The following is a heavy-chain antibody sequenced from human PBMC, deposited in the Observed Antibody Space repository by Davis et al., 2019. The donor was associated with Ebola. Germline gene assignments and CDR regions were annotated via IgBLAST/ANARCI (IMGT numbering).Heavy chain of an antibody. D-gene: IGHD6-19*01. V-gene: IGHV1-69*05. CDR1: GDTLTSYA. CDR3: ARVGDDSGWYVGIY. CDR2: IIPVFRTA. Sequence: SVKVSCKAVGDTLTSYAMTWVRQAPGQGLEWMGGIIPVFRTANYAQKFQGRVTITRDTSASTAYMELSSLRSEDTAVYYCARVGDDSGWYVGIYWGQGTLVTVSS. J-gene: IGHJ4*02.